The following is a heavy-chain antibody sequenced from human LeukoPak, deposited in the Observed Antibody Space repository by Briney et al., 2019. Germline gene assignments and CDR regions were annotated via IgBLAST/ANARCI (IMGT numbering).Heavy chain of an antibody. J-gene: IGHJ4*02. CDR1: EFRVSSNY. Sequence: PGGSLRLSFAVSEFRVSSNYMNWVRPAPGKGLEWVSVIYSGGATYYADSVRGRFTISRDNSKNMVSLQMTSLGAEDTAVYYCARGRFSGPDDYWGQGTLVTVSS. CDR2: IYSGGAT. CDR3: ARGRFSGPDDY. V-gene: IGHV3-53*01. D-gene: IGHD6-19*01.